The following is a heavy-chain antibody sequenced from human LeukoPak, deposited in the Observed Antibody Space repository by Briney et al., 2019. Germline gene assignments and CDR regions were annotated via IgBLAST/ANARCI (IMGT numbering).Heavy chain of an antibody. Sequence: SETLSLTCAVYGGSFSGYYWSWIRQPPGKGLEWIGEINHSGSTNYNPSLKSRVTISVDTSKNQFSLKLSSVTAADTAVYYCARHERDVSLDHALDIWGQGTMFTVSS. CDR3: ARHERDVSLDHALDI. CDR1: GGSFSGYY. D-gene: IGHD5-24*01. V-gene: IGHV4-34*01. J-gene: IGHJ3*02. CDR2: INHSGST.